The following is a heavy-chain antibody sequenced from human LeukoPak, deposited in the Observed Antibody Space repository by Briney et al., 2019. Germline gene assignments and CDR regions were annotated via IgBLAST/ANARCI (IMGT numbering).Heavy chain of an antibody. J-gene: IGHJ4*02. Sequence: SETLSLTCTVSGGSISSGGYYWSWIRQHPGKGLEWIGYIYYSGSTYYSPSLKSRVTISVDTSKNQFSLKLSSVTAADTAVYYCARNGYSYGYGFDHWGQGTLVTVSS. CDR2: IYYSGST. CDR1: GGSISSGGYY. CDR3: ARNGYSYGYGFDH. D-gene: IGHD5-18*01. V-gene: IGHV4-31*03.